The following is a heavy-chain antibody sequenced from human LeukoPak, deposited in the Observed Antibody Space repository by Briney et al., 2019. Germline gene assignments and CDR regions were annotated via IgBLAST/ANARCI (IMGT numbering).Heavy chain of an antibody. CDR1: GFTFSSYA. CDR2: ISGSGGST. V-gene: IGHV3-23*01. D-gene: IGHD3-9*01. Sequence: PGGSLRLSCAASGFTFSSYAMSWVRQAPGKGLEWVSAISGSGGSTYYADSVKGRFTISRDNSKNTLYLQMNSLRAEDTAVYYCAKGALSDYDILTGYYYDYWGQGTLVTVSS. CDR3: AKGALSDYDILTGYYYDY. J-gene: IGHJ4*02.